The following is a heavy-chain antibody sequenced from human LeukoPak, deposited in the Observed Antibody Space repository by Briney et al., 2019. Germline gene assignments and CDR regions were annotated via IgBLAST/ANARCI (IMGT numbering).Heavy chain of an antibody. J-gene: IGHJ4*02. Sequence: PGGSLRLSCVASGFTFSDYYMSWIRQAPGKGLEWVSYISSSGRTIYDADSVKGRFTISRDNAKNTLYLQMNSLRAEDTAVYYCARVFWSGYDYWGQGTLVTVSS. CDR1: GFTFSDYY. D-gene: IGHD3-3*01. V-gene: IGHV3-11*04. CDR2: ISSSGRTI. CDR3: ARVFWSGYDY.